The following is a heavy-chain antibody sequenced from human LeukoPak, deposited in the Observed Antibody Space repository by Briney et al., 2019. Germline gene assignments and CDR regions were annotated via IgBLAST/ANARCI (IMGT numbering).Heavy chain of an antibody. Sequence: ASVTVSCKASGYTFTSYYMHWVRQAPGQGLEWMGIINPSGGSTSYAQKFQGRVTMTRDTSTSTVYMELSSLRSEDTAAYYCARARITMIRPYNWFDPWGQGTLVTVSS. CDR3: ARARITMIRPYNWFDP. D-gene: IGHD3-22*01. J-gene: IGHJ5*02. CDR2: INPSGGST. CDR1: GYTFTSYY. V-gene: IGHV1-46*01.